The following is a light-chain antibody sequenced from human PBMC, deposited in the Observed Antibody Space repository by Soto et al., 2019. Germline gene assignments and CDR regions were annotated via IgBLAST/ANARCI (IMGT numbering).Light chain of an antibody. CDR2: EVS. CDR1: SSDVGGYNY. Sequence: QSALTQPPSASGSPGQSVTISCIGTSSDVGGYNYVSWYQQHPGKAPKLMIYEVSKRPSGVPDRFSGSKSGNTASLTVSGLQTDDEADYYCSSYAGSNNYVFGTGTQVTVL. V-gene: IGLV2-8*01. CDR3: SSYAGSNNYV. J-gene: IGLJ1*01.